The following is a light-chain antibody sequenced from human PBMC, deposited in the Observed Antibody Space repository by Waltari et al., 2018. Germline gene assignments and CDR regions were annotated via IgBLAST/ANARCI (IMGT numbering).Light chain of an antibody. J-gene: IGKJ4*01. CDR3: QQRSNWPPF. CDR2: DAF. V-gene: IGKV3-11*01. CDR1: QSVGSY. Sequence: EIVLTQSPATLSLSPGERATLSCRASQSVGSYLAWYQQKPGQAPRLLIYDAFKRATGIPARFSVSGSGTDFTLTISSLEPEDFAVYYCQQRSNWPPFFGGGTKVEIK.